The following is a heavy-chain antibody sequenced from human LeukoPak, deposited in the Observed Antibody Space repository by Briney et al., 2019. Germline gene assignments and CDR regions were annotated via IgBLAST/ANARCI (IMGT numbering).Heavy chain of an antibody. CDR2: INIKTGNP. Sequence: GASVKVSCKASGYTFTRYAMNWVRQAPGQGLEWMGWINIKTGNPTYAQGFTGRFVFSLDTSVTTAYLQISSLRDDDTAVYYCARGGHRRYYYTSGSAFDPWGQGTLVTVSS. CDR1: GYTFTRYA. CDR3: ARGGHRRYYYTSGSAFDP. V-gene: IGHV7-4-1*02. J-gene: IGHJ5*02. D-gene: IGHD3-10*01.